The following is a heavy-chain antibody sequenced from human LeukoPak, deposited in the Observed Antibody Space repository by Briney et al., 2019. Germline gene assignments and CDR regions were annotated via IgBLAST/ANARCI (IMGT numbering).Heavy chain of an antibody. CDR1: GFTFSSFW. V-gene: IGHV3-7*01. J-gene: IGHJ4*02. Sequence: GGSLRLSCAASGFTFSSFWMSWVRQAPGKGLEWVANINQDGSGKYFVDSVKGRFTISRDNAKNSLYLQMNSLRAEDTAVYYCARDPGPSSTNFGGDYWGQGTLVTVSS. CDR3: ARDPGPSSTNFGGDY. D-gene: IGHD2-2*01. CDR2: INQDGSGK.